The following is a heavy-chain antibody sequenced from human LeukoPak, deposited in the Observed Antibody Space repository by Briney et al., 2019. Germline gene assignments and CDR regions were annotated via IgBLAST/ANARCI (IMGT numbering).Heavy chain of an antibody. CDR1: GFTFSSYS. CDR2: ISSSSSTI. D-gene: IGHD3-3*01. CDR3: ARFRVVITQYYYYYYYMDV. V-gene: IGHV3-48*01. Sequence: GGSLRLSCAASGFTFSSYSMNWVRQAPGKGLEWVSYISSSSSTIYYADSVKGRFTISRDNAKNSLYLQMNSLRAEDTAVYYCARFRVVITQYYYYYYYMDVWGKGTTVTVSS. J-gene: IGHJ6*03.